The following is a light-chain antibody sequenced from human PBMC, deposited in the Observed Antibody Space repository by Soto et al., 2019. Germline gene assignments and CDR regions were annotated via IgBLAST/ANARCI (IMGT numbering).Light chain of an antibody. J-gene: IGKJ5*01. CDR1: PSVSSSY. CDR2: DAS. CDR3: QQYNSWPPIT. V-gene: IGKV3-15*01. Sequence: RVLTQSPCTLSFNPGERATHSSRAIPSVSSSYLAGYQQKPGQAARLLLNDASTRATGIPDRLSGGGSAAEFSLPISSLLSEDYLVFYCQQYNSWPPITFGQGTSLEI.